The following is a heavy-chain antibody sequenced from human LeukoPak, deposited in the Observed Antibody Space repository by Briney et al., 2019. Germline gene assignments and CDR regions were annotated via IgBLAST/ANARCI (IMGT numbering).Heavy chain of an antibody. CDR1: GGSFSGYY. J-gene: IGHJ5*02. D-gene: IGHD3-22*01. CDR3: ARAVKYYYDSSGYPKWFDP. V-gene: IGHV4-59*01. Sequence: SETLSLACAVYGGSFSGYYWGWIRQPPGKGLEWIGYIYYSGSTNYNPSLKSRVTISVDTSKNQFSLKLSSVTAADTAVYYCARAVKYYYDSSGYPKWFDPWGQGTLVTVSS. CDR2: IYYSGST.